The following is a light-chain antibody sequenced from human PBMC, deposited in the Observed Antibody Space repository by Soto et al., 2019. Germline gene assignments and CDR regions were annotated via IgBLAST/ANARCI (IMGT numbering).Light chain of an antibody. CDR2: AVT. Sequence: QSALTQPASVTGSPGQSLTISCTGTSSDVGGFAHVSWYQQHPGKAPKLMISAVTSRPSGVSNRFSGSRSGNTASLTISGLQAEDEADYSCISYTSSSTLFVFGTGTKVTVL. CDR1: SSDVGGFAH. J-gene: IGLJ1*01. V-gene: IGLV2-14*01. CDR3: ISYTSSSTLFV.